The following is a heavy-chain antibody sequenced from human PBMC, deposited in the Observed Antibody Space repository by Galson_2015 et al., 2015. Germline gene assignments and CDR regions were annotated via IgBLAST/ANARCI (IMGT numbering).Heavy chain of an antibody. D-gene: IGHD3-10*01. CDR1: GFIFSSYG. CDR2: ISYDGSNK. V-gene: IGHV3-30*18. CDR3: AKDLEVYYYGSGSYYGLFDY. Sequence: SLRLSCAASGFIFSSYGMHWVRQAPGKGLEWVAVISYDGSNKYYADSVKGRFTISRDNSKNTLYLQMNSLRAEDTAVYYCAKDLEVYYYGSGSYYGLFDYWGQGTLVTVSS. J-gene: IGHJ4*02.